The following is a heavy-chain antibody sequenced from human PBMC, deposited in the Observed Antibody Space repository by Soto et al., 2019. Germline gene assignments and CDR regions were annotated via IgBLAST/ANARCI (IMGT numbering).Heavy chain of an antibody. J-gene: IGHJ5*02. CDR2: MNPDGSEQ. V-gene: IGHV3-7*04. Sequence: EVHLVESGGALVQPGGSLRLSCAASGFTFSDYWMTWVRQTPGKGLEGVANMNPDGSEQYYLDSVKGRFTISRDNAKNSLYLLMNNLRGEDTAVYYCTRDLNHVCGPWGQGTQVIVSS. CDR3: TRDLNHVCGP. CDR1: GFTFSDYW. D-gene: IGHD2-21*01.